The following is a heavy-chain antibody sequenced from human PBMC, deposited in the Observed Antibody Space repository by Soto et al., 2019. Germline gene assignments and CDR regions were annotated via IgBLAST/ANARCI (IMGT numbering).Heavy chain of an antibody. D-gene: IGHD6-13*01. J-gene: IGHJ4*02. CDR2: ISYVGSNK. CDR3: AKVTRAARYYFDY. Sequence: QVQLVESGGGVVQPGRSLRLSCAASGFTFSSYGMHWVRQAPGKGLEWVAVISYVGSNKYYADSVKGRFTISRDNSKNTLYLQMNSLRAEDTAVYYCAKVTRAARYYFDYWGQGTLVTVSS. CDR1: GFTFSSYG. V-gene: IGHV3-30*18.